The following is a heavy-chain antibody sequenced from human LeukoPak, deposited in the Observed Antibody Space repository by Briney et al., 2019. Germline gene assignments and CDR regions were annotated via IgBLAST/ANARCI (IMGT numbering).Heavy chain of an antibody. CDR2: ISWDGGST. V-gene: IGHV3-43D*04. J-gene: IGHJ4*02. CDR3: AKDSGSGGWLLLLGLDY. Sequence: GGSLRLSCAASGFTFDDYAMHWVRQAPGKGLEWVSLISWDGGSTYYADSVKGRFTISRDNSKNSLYLQMNSLRAEDTALYYCAKDSGSGGWLLLLGLDYWGQGTLVTVSS. CDR1: GFTFDDYA. D-gene: IGHD3-22*01.